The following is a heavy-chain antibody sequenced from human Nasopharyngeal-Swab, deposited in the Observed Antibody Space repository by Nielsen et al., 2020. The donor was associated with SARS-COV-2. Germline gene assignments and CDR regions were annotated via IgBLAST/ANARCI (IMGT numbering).Heavy chain of an antibody. CDR3: ARSPYYDFWSGYYTRFDY. CDR2: ISSSSTYI. J-gene: IGHJ4*02. V-gene: IGHV3-21*01. D-gene: IGHD3-3*01. Sequence: RQSPGEGLEWVSSISSSSTYIYYADSVKGRFTVSRDNAKNSLYLQMSSLRTEDAAVYYCARSPYYDFWSGYYTRFDYWGRGTLVTVSS.